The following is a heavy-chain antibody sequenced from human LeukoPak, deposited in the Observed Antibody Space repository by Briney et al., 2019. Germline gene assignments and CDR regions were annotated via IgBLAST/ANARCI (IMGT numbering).Heavy chain of an antibody. CDR2: IYSGGTT. CDR3: AREDYDSSGYRSD. CDR1: GFNVSSNY. D-gene: IGHD3-22*01. J-gene: IGHJ4*02. Sequence: PGGSLRLSCAASGFNVSSNYMTWVRQAPGKGLEWVSVIYSGGTTYSTDSVKGRFTLSRDNSRNTIFLQMNSLRAEDTALYYCAREDYDSSGYRSDWGQGTLVTVSS. V-gene: IGHV3-66*01.